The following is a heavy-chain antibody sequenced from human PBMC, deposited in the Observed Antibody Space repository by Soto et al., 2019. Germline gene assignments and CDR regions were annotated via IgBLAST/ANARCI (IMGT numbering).Heavy chain of an antibody. J-gene: IGHJ5*02. CDR3: ARGSRPFECFDP. CDR1: GGSITSGGHF. CDR2: IYYSGTT. Sequence: QVQLQGSGPGLVKPSQTLSLNCTVSGGSITSGGHFWSWIRQVPGMGLEWIGYIYYSGTTYYNPYLRSRVTISVDTSKNQFSLELSSVTAADTAVYYCARGSRPFECFDPWGQGTLVTVSS. V-gene: IGHV4-31*03. D-gene: IGHD3-9*01.